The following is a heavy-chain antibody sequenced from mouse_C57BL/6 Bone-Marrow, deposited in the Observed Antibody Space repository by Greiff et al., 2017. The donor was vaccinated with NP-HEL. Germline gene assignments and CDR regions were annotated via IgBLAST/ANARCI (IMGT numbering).Heavy chain of an antibody. Sequence: EVHLVESGGGLVQPGGSMKLSCVASGFTFSNYWMNWVRQSPEQGLEWVAQIRLKSDNYATHYAESVKGRFTISRDDSKSSVYLQMNNLRAEDTGIYYCTELGPYYFDYWGQGTTLTVSS. D-gene: IGHD4-1*01. CDR1: GFTFSNYW. J-gene: IGHJ2*01. V-gene: IGHV6-3*01. CDR2: IRLKSDNYAT. CDR3: TELGPYYFDY.